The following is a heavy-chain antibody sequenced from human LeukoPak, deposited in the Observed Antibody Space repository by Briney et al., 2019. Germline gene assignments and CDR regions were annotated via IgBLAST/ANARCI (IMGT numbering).Heavy chain of an antibody. V-gene: IGHV3-74*01. D-gene: IGHD2-15*01. CDR1: GFSLSGYW. J-gene: IGHJ5*02. CDR2: NNGDGSTT. CDR3: ARDPRNVGLAP. Sequence: GGSLRLSCVASGFSLSGYWMYWVRQAPGKGLMYISRNNGDGSTTIYADVVKGRFTMSRDNVKNTLYLQMNSLRVEDTAVYYCARDPRNVGLAPWGQGTLVTVSS.